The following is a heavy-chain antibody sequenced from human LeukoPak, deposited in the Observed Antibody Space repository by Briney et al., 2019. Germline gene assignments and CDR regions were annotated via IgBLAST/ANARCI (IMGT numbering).Heavy chain of an antibody. CDR3: AREVGTPRSLNY. CDR1: GFTVSSNY. D-gene: IGHD2-21*02. Sequence: PGGSLRLSCAASGFTVSSNYMSWVRQAPGKGLECVSDIYSGGSTYYADSVKGRFNISRDNSKNTLYLQMNSLRAEDTAVYYCAREVGTPRSLNYWGQGTLVTVSS. J-gene: IGHJ4*02. CDR2: IYSGGST. V-gene: IGHV3-53*01.